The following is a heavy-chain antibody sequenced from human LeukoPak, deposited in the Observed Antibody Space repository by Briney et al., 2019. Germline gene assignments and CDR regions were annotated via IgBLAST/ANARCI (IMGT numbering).Heavy chain of an antibody. Sequence: GGSLRLSCAASGFTFNTYAMSWVRQAPGMGLEWVSAIKSDGKTHYADSVKGRFTISRDNSKNTLSLQMNGLRAEDTALYYCAKCRVETYSSGWCNWLDPWGQGTQVTVSS. D-gene: IGHD6-19*01. J-gene: IGHJ5*02. CDR2: IKSDGKT. V-gene: IGHV3-23*01. CDR1: GFTFNTYA. CDR3: AKCRVETYSSGWCNWLDP.